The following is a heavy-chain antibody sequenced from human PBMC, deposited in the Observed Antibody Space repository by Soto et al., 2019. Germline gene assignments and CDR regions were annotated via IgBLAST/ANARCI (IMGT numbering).Heavy chain of an antibody. Sequence: GGSLRLSCAASGFTFSRHWIHWVRQAPGQGLVWVSRTKTDGTTSFADSVRGRFTISRDNSRDTLFLQLNSLRVDDTAVYYCGKERRGSGWSVCNFWGQGTLVTVSS. CDR2: TKTDGTT. V-gene: IGHV3-74*01. CDR3: GKERRGSGWSVCNF. CDR1: GFTFSRHW. J-gene: IGHJ4*02. D-gene: IGHD6-19*01.